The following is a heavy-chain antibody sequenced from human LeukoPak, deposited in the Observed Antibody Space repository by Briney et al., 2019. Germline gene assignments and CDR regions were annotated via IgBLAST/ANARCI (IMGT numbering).Heavy chain of an antibody. CDR1: GYSFTSYW. Sequence: GESLQISCKGSGYSFTSYWIGWVRQMPGKGLEWMGIIYPGDSDIRYSPSFQGQVTISADRSTSTAYLQWNSLKASDTAMYYCARYNSSGVDYWGQGTLVTVSS. D-gene: IGHD6-13*01. CDR3: ARYNSSGVDY. CDR2: IYPGDSDI. J-gene: IGHJ4*02. V-gene: IGHV5-51*01.